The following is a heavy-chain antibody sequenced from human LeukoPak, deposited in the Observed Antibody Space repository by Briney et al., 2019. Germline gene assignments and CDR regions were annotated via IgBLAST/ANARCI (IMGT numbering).Heavy chain of an antibody. D-gene: IGHD6-13*01. Sequence: GASVKVSCKASGYTFASYSISWVRQAPGQGLEWMGWISVYNDNTNYAQKLQGRVTMTIDTSTSTAYMELRSLRSDDTAMYYCARALYSSSWYFDYWGQGTLVTVSS. J-gene: IGHJ4*02. CDR1: GYTFASYS. CDR3: ARALYSSSWYFDY. CDR2: ISVYNDNT. V-gene: IGHV1-18*01.